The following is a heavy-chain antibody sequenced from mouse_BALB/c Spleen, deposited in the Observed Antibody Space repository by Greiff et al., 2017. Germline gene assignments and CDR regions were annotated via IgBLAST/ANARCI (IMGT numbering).Heavy chain of an antibody. CDR1: GYTFSSYW. V-gene: IGHV1-9*01. D-gene: IGHD4-1*01. CDR3: ARWGLLGQGYYFDY. Sequence: VQLQQSGAELMKPGASVKISCKATGYTFSSYWIEWVKQRPGHGLEWIGEILPGSGSTNYNEKFKGKATFTADTSSNTAYMQLSSLTSEDSAVYYCARWGLLGQGYYFDYWGQGTTLTVSS. CDR2: ILPGSGST. J-gene: IGHJ2*01.